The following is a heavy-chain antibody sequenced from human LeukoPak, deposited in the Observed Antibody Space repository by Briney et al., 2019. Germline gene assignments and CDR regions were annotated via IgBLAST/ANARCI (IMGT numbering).Heavy chain of an antibody. Sequence: GGSLRLSCAVTGFTFSNYYMCWIRQAPGQGLELVSYISSSGGSIYYSDSVMGRFTIFWDNAKNYLFLLMISLGAEDTAVYYCAREGYYYDSSGYDAFYIWGQGTMVTVSS. J-gene: IGHJ3*02. CDR2: ISSSGGSI. D-gene: IGHD3-22*01. CDR3: AREGYYYDSSGYDAFYI. V-gene: IGHV3-11*04. CDR1: GFTFSNYY.